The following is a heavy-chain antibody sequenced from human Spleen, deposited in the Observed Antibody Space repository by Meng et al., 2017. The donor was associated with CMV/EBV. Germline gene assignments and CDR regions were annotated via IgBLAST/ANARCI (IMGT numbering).Heavy chain of an antibody. CDR2: INSDGSNT. J-gene: IGHJ4*02. D-gene: IGHD4-23*01. Sequence: GESLKISCAASGFTFSSYWMHWVRQAPGKGLVWVSRINSDGSNTNYADSVRGRFTVSRDNAKNTMYIQMSSLRAEDTAVYYCARGNFPLDYWGQGTLVTSPQ. CDR3: ARGNFPLDY. V-gene: IGHV3-74*01. CDR1: GFTFSSYW.